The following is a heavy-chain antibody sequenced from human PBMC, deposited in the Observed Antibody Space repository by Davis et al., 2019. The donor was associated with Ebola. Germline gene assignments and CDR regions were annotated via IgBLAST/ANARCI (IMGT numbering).Heavy chain of an antibody. D-gene: IGHD2-2*01. Sequence: AASVKVSCKASGYTFTSYAMHWVRQAPGQGLEWMGWISAYNGNTNYAQKLQGRVTMTTDTSTSTAYMELRSLRSDDTAVYYCARDPLVVPAATYYYYYGMDVWGQGTTVTVSS. CDR1: GYTFTSYA. J-gene: IGHJ6*02. V-gene: IGHV1-18*01. CDR3: ARDPLVVPAATYYYYYGMDV. CDR2: ISAYNGNT.